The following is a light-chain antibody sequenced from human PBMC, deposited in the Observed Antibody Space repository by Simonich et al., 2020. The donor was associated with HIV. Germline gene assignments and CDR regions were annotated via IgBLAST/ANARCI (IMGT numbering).Light chain of an antibody. CDR2: GAS. CDR1: QSVSTN. CDR3: QQYKDLILT. Sequence: EIVMTQSPATLSVSPGERATLSCRTSQSVSTNLAWDQQKPGQAPRLIIYGASTRATGIPARFSGSGSDTEFILTISSMQSEDFAVYFCQQYKDLILTFGGGTKVDIK. J-gene: IGKJ4*01. V-gene: IGKV3-15*01.